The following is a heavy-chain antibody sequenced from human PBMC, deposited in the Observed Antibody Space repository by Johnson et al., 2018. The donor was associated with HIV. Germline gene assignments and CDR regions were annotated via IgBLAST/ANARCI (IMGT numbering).Heavy chain of an antibody. D-gene: IGHD1-1*01. J-gene: IGHJ3*02. CDR1: GFTCGDYG. V-gene: IGHV3-20*04. Sequence: VQLVESGGGLVQPGGSLRLSCAASGFTCGDYGMSWVRQAPGKGLEWVSGINWNGGSTGYADSVKGRFTISRDDSKNTLYLQMNSLRAEDTAVYSCAKDKQPGNGRYDALDIWGQGTTVIVSS. CDR2: INWNGGST. CDR3: AKDKQPGNGRYDALDI.